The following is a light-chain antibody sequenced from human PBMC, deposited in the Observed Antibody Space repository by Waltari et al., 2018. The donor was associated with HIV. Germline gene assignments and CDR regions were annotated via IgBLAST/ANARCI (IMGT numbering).Light chain of an antibody. J-gene: IGLJ1*01. V-gene: IGLV1-47*01. CDR1: NSNIVRNY. Sequence: QPVLTQPISASETPGQSLNISCSASNSNIVRNYIIWYKQVPDMAPKLIVDRKEQRPSGVSDRFSGSRSGTSASLVISGLRAEDEAHYYCASWDDGVRGHVFGGGTTVFV. CDR3: ASWDDGVRGHV. CDR2: RKE.